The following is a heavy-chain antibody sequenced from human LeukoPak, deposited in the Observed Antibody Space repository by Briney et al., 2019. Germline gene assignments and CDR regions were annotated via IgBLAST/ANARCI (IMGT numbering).Heavy chain of an antibody. J-gene: IGHJ6*02. CDR3: ARGIAVAGTPSWYYGMDV. CDR1: GGTFSSYT. CDR2: IIPILGIA. V-gene: IGHV1-69*02. D-gene: IGHD6-19*01. Sequence: GASVKVSCKASGGTFSSYTISWVRQAPGQGLEWMGRIIPILGIANYAQKFQGRVTITADKSTGTAYMELSSLRSEDTAVYYYARGIAVAGTPSWYYGMDVWGQGTTVTVSS.